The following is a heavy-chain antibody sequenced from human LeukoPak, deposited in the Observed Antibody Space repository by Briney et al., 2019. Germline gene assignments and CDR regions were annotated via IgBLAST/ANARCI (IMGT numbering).Heavy chain of an antibody. D-gene: IGHD3-3*01. CDR1: GGTFSSYA. CDR2: IIPIFGTA. CDR3: ARAAYDFWSGYYH. V-gene: IGHV1-69*05. J-gene: IGHJ4*02. Sequence: GSSVKVSCKXSGGTFSSYAISWVRQAPGQGLAWMGRIIPIFGTANYAQKFQGRVTITTDESTSTAYMELSSLRSEDTAVYYCARAAYDFWSGYYHWGQGTLVTVSS.